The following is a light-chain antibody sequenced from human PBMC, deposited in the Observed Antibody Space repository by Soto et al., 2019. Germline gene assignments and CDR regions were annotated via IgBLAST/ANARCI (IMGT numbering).Light chain of an antibody. CDR3: CSYVSSSTV. Sequence: QSALNQPASVSGSLGQSITISCTGTSSDVGRYNLVSWYQQHPGKAPKLMIYEGSKRPSGVSDRFSASKSGNTASLTISGLQAEDEGDYYCCSYVSSSTVFGGGTKVTVL. CDR2: EGS. V-gene: IGLV2-23*01. CDR1: SSDVGRYNL. J-gene: IGLJ2*01.